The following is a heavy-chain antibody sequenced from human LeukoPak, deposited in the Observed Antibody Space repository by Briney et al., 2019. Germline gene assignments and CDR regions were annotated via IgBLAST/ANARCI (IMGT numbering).Heavy chain of an antibody. CDR1: GYTFTTHD. CDR3: VRTPPNWGFDY. CDR2: MSPNSGDT. V-gene: IGHV1-8*01. D-gene: IGHD7-27*01. Sequence: ASVKVSCKASGYTFTTHDINWVRQATGRGLEWLGWMSPNSGDTGYAQKFQGRVTMTSDSSISTAYMELSSLRSEDTAIYYCVRTPPNWGFDYWGQGTLVTVSS. J-gene: IGHJ4*02.